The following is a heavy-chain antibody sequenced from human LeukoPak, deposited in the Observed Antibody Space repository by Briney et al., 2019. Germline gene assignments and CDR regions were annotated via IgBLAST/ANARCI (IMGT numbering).Heavy chain of an antibody. J-gene: IGHJ5*02. V-gene: IGHV4-4*02. D-gene: IGHD6-13*01. CDR1: GGSITTKNW. CDR3: ARQTSSWNP. CDR2: IYHTGST. Sequence: SETLSLTCAVSGGSITTKNWWIWVRQPPGRGLEWIGEIYHTGSTNYHPSLKSRLTISRDKSKNQFSLQLTSVTSEDTAIYYCARQTSSWNPWGQGTPVTVSS.